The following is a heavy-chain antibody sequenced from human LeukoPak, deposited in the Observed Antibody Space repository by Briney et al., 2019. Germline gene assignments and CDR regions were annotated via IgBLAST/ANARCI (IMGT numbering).Heavy chain of an antibody. D-gene: IGHD6-13*01. CDR1: GYTLTELS. V-gene: IGHV1-24*01. J-gene: IGHJ4*02. CDR3: ATGIRLAAAGSNY. CDR2: FDPEDGET. Sequence: ASVKVSRMVSGYTLTELSMHWVRQAPGKGLEWMGGFDPEDGETIYAQKFQGRVTMTEDTSTDTAYMELSSLRSEDTAVYYCATGIRLAAAGSNYWGQGTLVTVSS.